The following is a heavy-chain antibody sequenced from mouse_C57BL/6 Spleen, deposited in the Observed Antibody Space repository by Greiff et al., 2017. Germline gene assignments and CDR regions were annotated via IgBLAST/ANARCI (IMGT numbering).Heavy chain of an antibody. J-gene: IGHJ2*01. Sequence: QVQLQQPGTELVKPGASVKLSCTASGYTFTSYWMNWVKQRPGQGLEWIGNINPSNGGTNYNEKFKSKATLTVDKSARTAYMQLGSLNSEDSAVYYCARLVSLFGYWGQGTTLTVSS. V-gene: IGHV1-53*01. CDR1: GYTFTSYW. D-gene: IGHD6-1*01. CDR3: ARLVSLFGY. CDR2: INPSNGGT.